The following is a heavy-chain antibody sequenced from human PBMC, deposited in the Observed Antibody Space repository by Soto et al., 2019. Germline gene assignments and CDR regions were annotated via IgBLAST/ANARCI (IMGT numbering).Heavy chain of an antibody. CDR2: IIPILGIA. J-gene: IGHJ4*02. D-gene: IGHD6-19*01. V-gene: IGHV1-69*08. CDR3: AREGPYIAVAG. Sequence: QVQLVQSGAEVKKPGSSVKVSCKASGGTFSSYTISRVRQAPGQGLEWMGRIIPILGIANYAQKFQGRVTITADKSTSTAYMELSSLRSEDTAVYYCAREGPYIAVAGWGQGTLVTVSS. CDR1: GGTFSSYT.